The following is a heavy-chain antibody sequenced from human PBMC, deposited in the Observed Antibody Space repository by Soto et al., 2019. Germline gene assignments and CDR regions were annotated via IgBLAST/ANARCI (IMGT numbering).Heavy chain of an antibody. Sequence: ASVKVSCKASGYTFTSYGISWVRQAPGQGLEWMGWISAYNGNTNYAQKLQGRVTMTTNTSTSTAYMELRSLRSDDTAVYYCARGSQSARATWYYDSSGLYYFDYSGQATLLTVSS. CDR1: GYTFTSYG. V-gene: IGHV1-18*01. CDR3: ARGSQSARATWYYDSSGLYYFDY. CDR2: ISAYNGNT. D-gene: IGHD3-22*01. J-gene: IGHJ4*02.